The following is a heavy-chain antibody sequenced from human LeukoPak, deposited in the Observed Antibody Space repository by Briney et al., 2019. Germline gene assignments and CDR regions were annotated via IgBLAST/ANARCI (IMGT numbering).Heavy chain of an antibody. CDR3: ARDLITGTTNWFDP. CDR2: IIPIFGTA. J-gene: IGHJ5*02. Sequence: ASVKVSCKASGGTFSSYAISWVRQAPGQGLEWMGGIIPIFGTAKYAQKFQGRVTITADESTSTAYVELSSLRSEDTAVYYCARDLITGTTNWFDPWGQGTLVTVSS. D-gene: IGHD1-20*01. V-gene: IGHV1-69*13. CDR1: GGTFSSYA.